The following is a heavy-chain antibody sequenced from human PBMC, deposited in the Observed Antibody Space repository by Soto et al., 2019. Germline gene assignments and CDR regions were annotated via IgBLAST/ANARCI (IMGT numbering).Heavy chain of an antibody. J-gene: IGHJ4*02. D-gene: IGHD3-3*01. CDR1: GHTLTSYY. Sequence: QVQMVQSGVEVKKPGATVKVSCKVSGHTLTSYYVHWLRQAPGQGPEWMGVINPINGSATYAQNLQGRVTLTRDTSTGTVYMELSSLNSEDTAVYYCARGNLFGVTIRGFDYWGQGTLVTVSS. CDR3: ARGNLFGVTIRGFDY. V-gene: IGHV1-46*01. CDR2: INPINGSA.